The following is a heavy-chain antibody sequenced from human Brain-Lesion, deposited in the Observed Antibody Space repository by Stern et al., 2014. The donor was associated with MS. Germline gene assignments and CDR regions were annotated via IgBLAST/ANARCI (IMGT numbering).Heavy chain of an antibody. D-gene: IGHD1-26*01. CDR1: GYTLTELS. J-gene: IGHJ4*02. CDR3: ATLSPGAGGNYYRHFDY. V-gene: IGHV1-24*01. CDR2: FDPEDGET. Sequence: VQLLESGAEVKKPGASVKVSCKVSGYTLTELSMHWVRQAPRKGLEWMGGFDPEDGETIYEQKFQGRVTMTEDTSKDPAYMELSSLRSEDTAVYYCATLSPGAGGNYYRHFDYWGQGTLVTVSS.